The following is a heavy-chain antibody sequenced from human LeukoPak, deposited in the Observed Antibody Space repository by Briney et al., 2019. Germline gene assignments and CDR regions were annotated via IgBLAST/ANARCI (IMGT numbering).Heavy chain of an antibody. D-gene: IGHD4-17*01. CDR3: ARDRDGDYSYYYYYYMDV. CDR2: IYTSGST. CDR1: GGSLSSYY. Sequence: PSETLSLTCTVSGGSLSSYYWSWIRQPAGKGLEWIGRIYTSGSTNYNPSLKSRVTMSVDTSKNQFSLQLSSVTAADTAVYYCARDRDGDYSYYYYYYMDVWGKGTTVTVSS. V-gene: IGHV4-4*07. J-gene: IGHJ6*03.